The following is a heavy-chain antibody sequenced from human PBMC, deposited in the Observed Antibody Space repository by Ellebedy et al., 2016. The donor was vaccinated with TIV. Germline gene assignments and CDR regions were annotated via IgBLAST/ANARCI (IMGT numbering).Heavy chain of an antibody. V-gene: IGHV3-11*01. CDR2: ISSSGTTI. CDR3: AKDPVSGYKYGSPWFDP. CDR1: AFTFSDYY. J-gene: IGHJ5*02. Sequence: GESLKISCAASAFTFSDYYMSWIRQAPGKGLEWVSSISSSGTTIYYADSVKGRFTISRDNAKNSLYLQMNSLRAEDTAVYYCAKDPVSGYKYGSPWFDPWGQGTLVTVSS. D-gene: IGHD3-10*01.